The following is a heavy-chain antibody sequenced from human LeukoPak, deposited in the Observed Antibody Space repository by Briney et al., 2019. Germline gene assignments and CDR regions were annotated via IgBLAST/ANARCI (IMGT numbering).Heavy chain of an antibody. Sequence: PGGSLRLSCAASGFTFSNYGMHWVRQAPGRGLEWVAVIWYDGSTKYYADSVRGRFTISRDNFKNTLYLQMNSLRAEDTAVYYCARDLEIGSSSYYFDYWGQGTLVTVSS. CDR3: ARDLEIGSSSYYFDY. J-gene: IGHJ4*02. D-gene: IGHD3-3*01. CDR1: GFTFSNYG. V-gene: IGHV3-33*01. CDR2: IWYDGSTK.